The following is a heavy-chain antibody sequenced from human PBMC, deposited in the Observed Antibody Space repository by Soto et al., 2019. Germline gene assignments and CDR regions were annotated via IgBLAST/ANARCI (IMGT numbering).Heavy chain of an antibody. CDR1: GCSITSSSYY. V-gene: IGHV4-39*02. Sequence: QLQLQESGPGLVKPSETLSLTCTVSGCSITSSSYYWGWIRQPPGKGLEWIGSIYYSGNTYYTPSIKSRATISVDASKNQFSLKLSSVTAADTAVHYCAREGGRYCSGGSCQFDYWGQGTLVTVSS. D-gene: IGHD2-15*01. CDR3: AREGGRYCSGGSCQFDY. CDR2: IYYSGNT. J-gene: IGHJ4*02.